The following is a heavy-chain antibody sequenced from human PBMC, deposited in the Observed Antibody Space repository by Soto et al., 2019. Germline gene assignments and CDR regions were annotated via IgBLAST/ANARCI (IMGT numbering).Heavy chain of an antibody. CDR2: IKQDGSEK. V-gene: IGHV3-7*01. CDR3: ARVPSEEYGDVWFDP. Sequence: GGSLRLSCAASGFTFSSYWMSWVRQAPGKGLEWVANIKQDGSEKYYVDSVKGRFTISRDNAKNSLYLQMNSLRAEDTAVYYCARVPSEEYGDVWFDPWGQGTLVTVSS. D-gene: IGHD4-17*01. CDR1: GFTFSSYW. J-gene: IGHJ5*02.